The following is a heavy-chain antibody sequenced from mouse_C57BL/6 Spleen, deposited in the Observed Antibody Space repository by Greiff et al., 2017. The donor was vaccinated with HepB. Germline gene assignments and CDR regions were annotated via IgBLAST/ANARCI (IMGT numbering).Heavy chain of an antibody. CDR2: IYPGDGDT. J-gene: IGHJ3*01. CDR3: AYDYDGGFAY. V-gene: IGHV1-82*01. D-gene: IGHD2-4*01. CDR1: GYAFSSSW. Sequence: VQRVESGPELVKPGASVKISCKASGYAFSSSWMNWVKQRPGKGLEWIGRIYPGDGDTNYNGKFKGKATLTADKSSSTAYMQLSSLTSEDSAVYFCAYDYDGGFAYWGQGTLVTVSA.